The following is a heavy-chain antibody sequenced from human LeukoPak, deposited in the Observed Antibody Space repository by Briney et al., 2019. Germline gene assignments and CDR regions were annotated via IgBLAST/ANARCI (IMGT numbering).Heavy chain of an antibody. CDR1: GFTFSNYG. V-gene: IGHV3-30*03. D-gene: IGHD6-13*01. Sequence: GGSLRLSCAASGFTFSNYGMHWVRQAPGKGLEWVAVTSYDGGSNKYYADSVKGRFTISRDNSMNTLYLQMNSLRAEDTAVYYCARLIAAAGKFDYWGQGTLVTVSS. CDR2: TSYDGGSNK. CDR3: ARLIAAAGKFDY. J-gene: IGHJ4*02.